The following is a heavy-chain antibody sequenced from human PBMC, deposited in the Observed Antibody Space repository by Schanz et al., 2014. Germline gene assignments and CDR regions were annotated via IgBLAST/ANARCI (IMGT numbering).Heavy chain of an antibody. Sequence: QVQLVESGGGVVQPGRSLRLSCAASGFTFSSYGMHWVRQAPGKGLEWVAIIWYDGSNKYYADSVKGRFTISRDNSKNTLCLQMSSLRAEDTAVYYCARDGDFDYWGQGILVAVSS. CDR2: IWYDGSNK. J-gene: IGHJ4*02. CDR3: ARDGDFDY. V-gene: IGHV3-33*01. CDR1: GFTFSSYG.